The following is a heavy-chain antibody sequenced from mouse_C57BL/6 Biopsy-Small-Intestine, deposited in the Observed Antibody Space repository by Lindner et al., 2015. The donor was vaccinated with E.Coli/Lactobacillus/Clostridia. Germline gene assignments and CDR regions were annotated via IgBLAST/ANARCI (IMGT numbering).Heavy chain of an antibody. CDR3: ANMYYGNHGGFAY. CDR2: INPSSGYT. CDR1: GYTFTRYW. Sequence: VQLQESGAELAKPGASVKISCKASGYTFTRYWMHWVKQRPGQGLEWIGYINPSSGYTDYNQKFKDKATLTADKSSSTAYMQLSSLTSEDTVVYYCANMYYGNHGGFAYWGQGTLVTVSA. D-gene: IGHD2-1*01. V-gene: IGHV1-7*01. J-gene: IGHJ3*01.